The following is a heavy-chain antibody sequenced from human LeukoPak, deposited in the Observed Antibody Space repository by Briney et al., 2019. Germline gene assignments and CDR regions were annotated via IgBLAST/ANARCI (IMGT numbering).Heavy chain of an antibody. CDR2: IYSGGST. V-gene: IGHV3-66*01. CDR1: GFTVSSNY. Sequence: PGGSLRLSCAASGFTVSSNYMSWVRQAPGKGLEWVSVIYSGGSTYYADSVKGRFTISRDNSRDTLYLQMNSLRAEDTAVYYCARDLRQRNPFDYWGQETLVTVSS. CDR3: ARDLRQRNPFDY. J-gene: IGHJ4*02. D-gene: IGHD1-14*01.